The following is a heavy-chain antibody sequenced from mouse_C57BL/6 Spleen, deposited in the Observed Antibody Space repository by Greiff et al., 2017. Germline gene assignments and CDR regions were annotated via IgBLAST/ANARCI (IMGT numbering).Heavy chain of an antibody. V-gene: IGHV1-69*01. CDR1: GYTFTSYW. CDR2: IDPSDSYT. CDR3: ARGGPLFDY. J-gene: IGHJ2*01. Sequence: QVQLQQPGAELVMPGASVKLSCKASGYTFTSYWMHWVKQRPGQGLEWIGEIDPSDSYTNYTQKFKGKSTLTVDKSSSTDYMQLSSLTSEDAAVDYCARGGPLFDYWGQGTTLTVSS.